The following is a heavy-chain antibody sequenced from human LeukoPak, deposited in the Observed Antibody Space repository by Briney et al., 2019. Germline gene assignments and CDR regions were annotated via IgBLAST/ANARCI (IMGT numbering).Heavy chain of an antibody. Sequence: ASVKVSCKASGYTFTSYGISWVRQAPGQGLEWMGWISAYNGNTNYAQKLQGRVTMTTDTSTSTAYMELRSLRSDDTAVYYCARVGNLLFGELDFDYRGQGTLVTVSS. CDR1: GYTFTSYG. CDR2: ISAYNGNT. D-gene: IGHD3-10*01. V-gene: IGHV1-18*01. J-gene: IGHJ4*02. CDR3: ARVGNLLFGELDFDY.